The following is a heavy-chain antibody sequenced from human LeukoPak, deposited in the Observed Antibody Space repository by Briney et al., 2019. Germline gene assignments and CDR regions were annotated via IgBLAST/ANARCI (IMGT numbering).Heavy chain of an antibody. CDR2: INDNSRNT. V-gene: IGHV3-23*01. Sequence: GGSLRLSCAASGFSFSRYGMAWFRQIPGKGLEWVSTINDNSRNTHYADSAKARFTISRDNSKNTLYLEMHSLRVEDTALYYCTKDAGPFYDWFDPWGPGTRVTVSS. CDR3: TKDAGPFYDWFDP. D-gene: IGHD2/OR15-2a*01. CDR1: GFSFSRYG. J-gene: IGHJ5*02.